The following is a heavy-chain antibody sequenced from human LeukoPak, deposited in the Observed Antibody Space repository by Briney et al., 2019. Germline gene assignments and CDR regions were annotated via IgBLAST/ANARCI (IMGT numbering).Heavy chain of an antibody. CDR2: ISGSGGST. CDR1: GFTFSNYA. D-gene: IGHD2-21*01. CDR3: AQRPVAHDY. J-gene: IGHJ4*02. Sequence: GGSLRLSCAASGFTFSNYAMSWVRQAPGKGLEWVSAISGSGGSTYYAGSVKGRFTISRDNSKNTLYLQMNSLRAEDTAVYYCAQRPVAHDYWGQGTLVTVSS. V-gene: IGHV3-23*01.